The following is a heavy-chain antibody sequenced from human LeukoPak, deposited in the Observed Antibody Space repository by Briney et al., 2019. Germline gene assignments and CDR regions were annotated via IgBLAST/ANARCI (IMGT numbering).Heavy chain of an antibody. V-gene: IGHV4-4*09. Sequence: SETLSLTCSVSGGSMSGHYWSWIRQPPGKGLEWIGHIYTSGSTNYNPSLKSRVTISVDTSKNQFSLKVSSVTAADTAVYYCARTYSSSSHFDYWGQGTLVTVSS. D-gene: IGHD6-6*01. J-gene: IGHJ4*02. CDR2: IYTSGST. CDR3: ARTYSSSSHFDY. CDR1: GGSMSGHY.